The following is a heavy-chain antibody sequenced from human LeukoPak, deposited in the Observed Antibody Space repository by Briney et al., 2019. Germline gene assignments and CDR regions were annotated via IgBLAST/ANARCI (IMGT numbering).Heavy chain of an antibody. J-gene: IGHJ4*02. D-gene: IGHD2-15*01. CDR1: GFAFSDFW. CDR3: ATSHDSAGND. CDR2: IRHDGNAK. V-gene: IGHV3-7*01. Sequence: PGGSLRLSCAAPGFAFSDFWISWLRQAPGKGLEGVANIRHDGNAKNYVPSVRGRFTISRDNAKNSLYLQMISLTVGDTAVYYCATSHDSAGNDWGQGTLVTVSS.